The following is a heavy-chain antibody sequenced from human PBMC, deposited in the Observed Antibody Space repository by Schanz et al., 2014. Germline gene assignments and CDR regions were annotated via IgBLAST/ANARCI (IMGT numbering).Heavy chain of an antibody. CDR2: MNPNSGDT. J-gene: IGHJ5*02. CDR3: ARGRGCTGGSCYSWFDL. V-gene: IGHV1-8*01. D-gene: IGHD2-15*01. CDR1: GYTTFTSDD. Sequence: QVQLVQSGAEVKKPGASVKVSCKASGYTTFTSDDITWVRQAPGQGLEWMGWMNPNSGDTGYPRKFQDRVTMTRNASISTAYMELSSLRSEDTAVYYCARGRGCTGGSCYSWFDLWGQGTLXTVAS.